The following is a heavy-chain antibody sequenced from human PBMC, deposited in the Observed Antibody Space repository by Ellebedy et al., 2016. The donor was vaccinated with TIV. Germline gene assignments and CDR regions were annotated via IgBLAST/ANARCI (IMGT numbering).Heavy chain of an antibody. Sequence: GGSLRLXCAASGFTVSSYGMHWVRQAPGKGLEWVAIIWYDGSNKYYADSVKGRFTISRDNSKNTLYLQMNSLRAEDTAVYYCARAGYYYYDSSGYRDYYMDVWGKGTTVTVSS. J-gene: IGHJ6*03. CDR3: ARAGYYYYDSSGYRDYYMDV. D-gene: IGHD3-22*01. CDR1: GFTVSSYG. V-gene: IGHV3-33*01. CDR2: IWYDGSNK.